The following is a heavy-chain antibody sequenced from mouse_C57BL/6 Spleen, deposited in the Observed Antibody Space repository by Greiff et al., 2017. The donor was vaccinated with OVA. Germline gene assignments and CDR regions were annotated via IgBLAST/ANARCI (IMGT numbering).Heavy chain of an antibody. J-gene: IGHJ2*01. D-gene: IGHD2-2*01. V-gene: IGHV1-80*01. CDR3: ARWLPMYYFDY. Sequence: VQLQQSGAELVKPGASVKISCKASGYAFSSYWMNWVKQRPGKGLEWIGQIYPGDGDTNYNGKFKGKATLTADKSSSIAYMQLSSLTSEDSAVYFCARWLPMYYFDYWGQGTTLTVSS. CDR2: IYPGDGDT. CDR1: GYAFSSYW.